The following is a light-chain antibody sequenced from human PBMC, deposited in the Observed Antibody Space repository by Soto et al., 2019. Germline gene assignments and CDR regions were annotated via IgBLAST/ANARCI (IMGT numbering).Light chain of an antibody. V-gene: IGKV3-15*01. CDR2: GAS. J-gene: IGKJ2*01. CDR3: QQYNYWPSYT. Sequence: EIVMTQSPATLSVSPGERATLSCRASQSVSSSLAWYQQKPGQAPRLLIYGASTRATGIPARFSGSGSGTEFTLTISSLQYEDFAVYYCQQYNYWPSYTFGKGTKLEIK. CDR1: QSVSSS.